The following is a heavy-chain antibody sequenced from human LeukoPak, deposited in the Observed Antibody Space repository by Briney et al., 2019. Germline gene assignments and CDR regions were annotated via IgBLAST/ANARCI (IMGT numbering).Heavy chain of an antibody. D-gene: IGHD3-9*01. CDR1: GFTFSSYA. CDR3: ASQVDWLLNYYYGMDV. J-gene: IGHJ6*02. Sequence: QTGGSLRLSCAASGFTFSSYAMSWVRQAPGKGLEWVSAISGGGGSTYYADSVKGRFTISRDNSKNTLYLQMNSLRAEDTAVYYCASQVDWLLNYYYGMDVWGQGTTVTVSS. V-gene: IGHV3-23*01. CDR2: ISGGGGST.